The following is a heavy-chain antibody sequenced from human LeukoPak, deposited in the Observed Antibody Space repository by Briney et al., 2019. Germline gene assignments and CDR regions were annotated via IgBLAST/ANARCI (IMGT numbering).Heavy chain of an antibody. CDR2: ISGSGSST. J-gene: IGHJ6*02. CDR1: GFTFSSYA. Sequence: TGGSLRLSCTASGFTFSSYAMSWVRQTPGKGLEWVSAISGSGSSTYYADSVKGRFTISRDNSKNTLFLQMNSLRAEDTAPYYCAKSAAIYFYYGLDVWGQGATVTVSS. V-gene: IGHV3-23*01. D-gene: IGHD3-3*01. CDR3: AKSAAIYFYYGLDV.